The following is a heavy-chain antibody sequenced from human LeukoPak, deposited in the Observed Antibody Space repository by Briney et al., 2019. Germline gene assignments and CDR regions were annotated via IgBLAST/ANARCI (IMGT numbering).Heavy chain of an antibody. D-gene: IGHD6-19*01. CDR3: ARGAGIAVAGTIFGY. Sequence: GGSLRLSCAASGFTFSHYGMHWVRQAPGKGLEWVANIKQDGSEKYYVDSVKGRFTISRDNAKNSLYLQMNSLRAEDTAVYYCARGAGIAVAGTIFGYWGQGTLVTVSS. CDR1: GFTFSHYG. CDR2: IKQDGSEK. V-gene: IGHV3-7*01. J-gene: IGHJ4*02.